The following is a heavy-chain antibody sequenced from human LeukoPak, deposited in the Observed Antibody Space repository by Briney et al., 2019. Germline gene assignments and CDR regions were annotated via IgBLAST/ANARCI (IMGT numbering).Heavy chain of an antibody. J-gene: IGHJ6*03. D-gene: IGHD3-22*01. Sequence: GGSLRLSCAASEFTFSSYAMSWVRQAPGKGLEWVSVISGSGGSTYYADSVKGRFTISRDNAKNSLYLQMNSLRAEDTAVYYCARYLDYYDSSGYQGAYYYYYMDVWGKGTTVTVSS. CDR1: EFTFSSYA. V-gene: IGHV3-23*01. CDR3: ARYLDYYDSSGYQGAYYYYYMDV. CDR2: ISGSGGST.